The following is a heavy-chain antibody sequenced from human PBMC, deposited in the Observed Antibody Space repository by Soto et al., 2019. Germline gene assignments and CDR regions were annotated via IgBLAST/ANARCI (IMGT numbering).Heavy chain of an antibody. Sequence: PGESLKISCKGSGYRFTSYWISWVRQMPGKGLEWMGRIDPSDSYTNYSPSFQGHVTISADKSISTAYLQWSSLKASDTAMYYCARSNWGLGYYYGMDVWGQGTTVTVSS. CDR1: GYRFTSYW. D-gene: IGHD2-21*01. J-gene: IGHJ6*02. CDR2: IDPSDSYT. V-gene: IGHV5-10-1*01. CDR3: ARSNWGLGYYYGMDV.